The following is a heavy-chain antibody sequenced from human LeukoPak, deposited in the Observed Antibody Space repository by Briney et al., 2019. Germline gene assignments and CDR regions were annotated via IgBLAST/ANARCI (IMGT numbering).Heavy chain of an antibody. D-gene: IGHD4-17*01. CDR1: GGSFSGYY. V-gene: IGHV4-34*01. Sequence: SETLSLTCAVYGGSFSGYYWSWIRQPPGEGLEWIGEINHSGSTNYNPSLKSRVTISVDTSKNQFSLKLSSVTAADTAVYYCARSDYVYYYYGMDVWGQGTTVTVSS. CDR2: INHSGST. CDR3: ARSDYVYYYYGMDV. J-gene: IGHJ6*02.